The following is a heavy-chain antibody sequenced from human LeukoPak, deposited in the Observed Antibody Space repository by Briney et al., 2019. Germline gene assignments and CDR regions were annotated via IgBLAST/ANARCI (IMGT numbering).Heavy chain of an antibody. CDR3: AASVLGSYRYFDY. CDR2: IYYSGST. Sequence: SETLSLTCTVSGGSMSSYYWSWIRQPPGKGLEWIGYIYYSGSTNYNPSLKSRVTISVDTSKNQFSLKLSSVTAADTAVYYCAASVLGSYRYFDYWGQGTLVAVSS. V-gene: IGHV4-59*01. D-gene: IGHD3-16*02. J-gene: IGHJ4*02. CDR1: GGSMSSYY.